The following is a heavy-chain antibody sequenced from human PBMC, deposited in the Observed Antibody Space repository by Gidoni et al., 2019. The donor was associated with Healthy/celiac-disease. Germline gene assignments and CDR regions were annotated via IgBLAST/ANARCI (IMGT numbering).Heavy chain of an antibody. V-gene: IGHV3-53*01. CDR1: GFTVSRHY. CDR3: ARDSVLDILTGYSYFDY. CDR2: IYSGVST. D-gene: IGHD3-9*01. Sequence: EVQLVESGGGLLQPGGSLRLSCAASGFTVSRHYMSWVRQAPGKGLEWVSVIYSGVSTYYADSVKGRFTISRDNSKNTLYLQMNSLRAEDTAVYYCARDSVLDILTGYSYFDYWGQGTLVTVSS. J-gene: IGHJ4*02.